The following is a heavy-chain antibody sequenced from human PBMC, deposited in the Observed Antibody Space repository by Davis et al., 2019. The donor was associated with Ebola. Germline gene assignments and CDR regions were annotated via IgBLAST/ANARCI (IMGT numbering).Heavy chain of an antibody. J-gene: IGHJ3*02. CDR1: GGSISSGGYS. D-gene: IGHD6-13*01. V-gene: IGHV4-30-2*02. CDR3: AGAQLVLGAFEI. Sequence: MPSETLSLTCAVSGGSISSGGYSWSWIRQPPGKGLEWIGYIYHSGSTYYNPSLKSRVTISVDRSKNQFSLKLSSVTAADTAVYYCAGAQLVLGAFEIWGQGTMVNVSS. CDR2: IYHSGST.